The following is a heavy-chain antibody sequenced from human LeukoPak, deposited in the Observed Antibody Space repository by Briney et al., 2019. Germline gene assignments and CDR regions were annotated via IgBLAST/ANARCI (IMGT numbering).Heavy chain of an antibody. J-gene: IGHJ4*02. CDR1: GFTVSSNY. V-gene: IGHV3-66*02. CDR2: IYSGGST. Sequence: SGGSLRLSCAASGFTVSSNYMSWVRQAPGKGLKWVSVIYSGGSTYYADSVKGRFTISRDNSKNTLYLQMNSLRAEDTAVYYCASFPAVVGFDYWGQGTLVTVSS. D-gene: IGHD6-19*01. CDR3: ASFPAVVGFDY.